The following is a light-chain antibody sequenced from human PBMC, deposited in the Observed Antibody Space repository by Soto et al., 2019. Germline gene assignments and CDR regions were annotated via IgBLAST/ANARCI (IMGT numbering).Light chain of an antibody. CDR1: QSISNW. J-gene: IGKJ2*01. CDR3: QQYESYSYT. CDR2: KAS. V-gene: IGKV1-5*03. Sequence: DIQMTQSPSTLSASVGDRVTITCRASQSISNWLAWFQQKPGEAPKLLIYKASSLQSGVPSRFSGSGSGTEFALTISSLQPDDFATYYCQQYESYSYTFGQGTKLEIK.